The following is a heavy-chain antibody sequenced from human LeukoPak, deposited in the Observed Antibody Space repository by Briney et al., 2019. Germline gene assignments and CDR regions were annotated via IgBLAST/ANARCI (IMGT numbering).Heavy chain of an antibody. D-gene: IGHD6-13*01. J-gene: IGHJ4*02. Sequence: PSETLXXXXXXXGXSIXSYYWSWIRQPAGKGLEWIGRIYTSGSTNYNPSLKSRVTMSVDTSKHQFSLKLSSVTAADTAVYYCARDRDSSSWYFDYWGQGTLVTVSS. CDR3: ARDRDSSSWYFDY. V-gene: IGHV4-4*07. CDR2: IYTSGST. CDR1: GXSIXSYY.